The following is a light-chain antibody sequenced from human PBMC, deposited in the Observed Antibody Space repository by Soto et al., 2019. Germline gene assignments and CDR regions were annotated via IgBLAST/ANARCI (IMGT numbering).Light chain of an antibody. CDR2: DVS. V-gene: IGLV2-14*01. CDR3: SSYTITSTPV. CDR1: ISDVGGYNY. Sequence: QALRPQPASVSGSPGQSITISCTGTISDVGGYNYVSWYQQHPGKAPKLMIYDVSNRPSGVSDRFSGSKSGNTASLTISGLQAEDETDYYCSSYTITSTPVFGGGTTVTVL. J-gene: IGLJ2*01.